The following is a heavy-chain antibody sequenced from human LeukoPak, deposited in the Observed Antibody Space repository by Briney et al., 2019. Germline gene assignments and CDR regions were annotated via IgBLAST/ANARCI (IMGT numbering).Heavy chain of an antibody. D-gene: IGHD7-27*01. Sequence: GESLKISCKGSGYSFTNYWIGWVRQMPGKGLEWMGIIYPGDSDTRYSPSFQGQVTISADKSTSTAYLQWSSLRASDTAMYYCARRGPNWGDAFDIWGQGTMVTVSS. CDR3: ARRGPNWGDAFDI. CDR1: GYSFTNYW. CDR2: IYPGDSDT. V-gene: IGHV5-51*01. J-gene: IGHJ3*02.